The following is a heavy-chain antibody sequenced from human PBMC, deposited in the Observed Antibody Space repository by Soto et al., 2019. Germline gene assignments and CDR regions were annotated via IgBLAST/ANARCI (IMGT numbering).Heavy chain of an antibody. CDR2: IKQDGSDT. V-gene: IGHV3-7*04. J-gene: IGHJ4*02. CDR1: GFTLRNSR. Sequence: GGSLRLSCAASGFTLRNSRMSWVRQAPGKGLEWVANIKQDGSDTYYVDSVKGRLTISRDNAKNSLYLQMNSLRAEDTAVYYCATDLGTTIARHWGQGTLVTVS. CDR3: ATDLGTTIARH. D-gene: IGHD1-1*01.